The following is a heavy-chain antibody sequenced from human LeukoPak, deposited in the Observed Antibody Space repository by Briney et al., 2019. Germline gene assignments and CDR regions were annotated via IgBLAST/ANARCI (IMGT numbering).Heavy chain of an antibody. V-gene: IGHV3-21*01. Sequence: PGGSLRLSCAASGFSFSSYSMNWVRQAPGKGLEWVSSISISRRYIYYADSVKGRFTISRDDANNSMHLQMSSLRAEDTAVYYCARDARIIPTAGEGFDYWGQGTLVTVSS. CDR1: GFSFSSYS. CDR2: ISISRRYI. D-gene: IGHD2-2*01. J-gene: IGHJ4*02. CDR3: ARDARIIPTAGEGFDY.